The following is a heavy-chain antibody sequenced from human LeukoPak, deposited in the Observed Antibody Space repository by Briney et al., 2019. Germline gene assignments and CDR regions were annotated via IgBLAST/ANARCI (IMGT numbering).Heavy chain of an antibody. CDR1: GGSISSSSYY. V-gene: IGHV4-39*07. CDR3: ARLRTDVLRYFDWQFDY. Sequence: KASETLSLTCTVSGGSISSSSYYWGWIRQPPGKGLEWIGSIYYSGSTNYNPSLKSRVTISVDTSKNQFSLKLSSVTAADTAVYYCARLRTDVLRYFDWQFDYWGQGTLVTVSS. J-gene: IGHJ4*02. D-gene: IGHD3-9*01. CDR2: IYYSGST.